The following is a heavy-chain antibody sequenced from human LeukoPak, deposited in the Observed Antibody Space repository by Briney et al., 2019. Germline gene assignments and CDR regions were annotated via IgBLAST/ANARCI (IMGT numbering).Heavy chain of an antibody. Sequence: GALRLSCEASGFTFITYWMHGLRKDQGKGLLWVQRISGDGSTTGFADTVRGRLTISIENARNALSLQINRQRDGEAAVYYCAIVQGGTYLFDYSGEGTLVTVSS. CDR3: AIVQGGTYLFDY. J-gene: IGHJ4*02. CDR1: GFTFITYW. V-gene: IGHV3-74*01. CDR2: ISGDGSTT. D-gene: IGHD1-26*01.